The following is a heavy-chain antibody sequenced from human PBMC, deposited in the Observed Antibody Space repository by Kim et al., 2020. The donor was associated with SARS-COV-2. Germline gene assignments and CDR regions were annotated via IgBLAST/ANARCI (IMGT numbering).Heavy chain of an antibody. Sequence: PVKGRFTISRDDTKHTLYLQMNSLKTEDTAVYYCSGSWEKGRYYYYYMDVWGKGTTVTVSS. J-gene: IGHJ6*03. CDR3: SGSWEKGRYYYYYMDV. V-gene: IGHV3-15*01. D-gene: IGHD6-13*01.